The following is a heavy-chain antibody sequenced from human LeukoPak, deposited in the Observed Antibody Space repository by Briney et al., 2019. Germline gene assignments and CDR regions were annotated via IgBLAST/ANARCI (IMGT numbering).Heavy chain of an antibody. V-gene: IGHV4-39*01. CDR2: INYSGST. Sequence: PSQTLSLTCTVSVGSIGTSSYYWGWIRQPPGKGLEWIGSINYSGSTYYNPSLKSRVTISVDTSKNQFSLKVTSVTAADTAMYYCARHASGWYSFDYWGQGTLVPVSS. CDR3: ARHASGWYSFDY. CDR1: VGSIGTSSYY. J-gene: IGHJ4*02. D-gene: IGHD6-19*01.